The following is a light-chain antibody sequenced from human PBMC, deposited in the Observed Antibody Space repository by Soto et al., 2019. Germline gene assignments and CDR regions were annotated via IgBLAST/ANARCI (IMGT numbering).Light chain of an antibody. CDR3: QQRSNWPLT. V-gene: IGKV3-11*01. CDR2: DAS. CDR1: QSVSIL. Sequence: EIVMTQSPATLSVSPGERATLSCRASQSVSILLAWYQQKPGQAPRLLVHDASNGATGIPARFSGSGSGTDFTLTISSLEPEDFAIYYCQQRSNWPLTFGGGTKVDIK. J-gene: IGKJ4*01.